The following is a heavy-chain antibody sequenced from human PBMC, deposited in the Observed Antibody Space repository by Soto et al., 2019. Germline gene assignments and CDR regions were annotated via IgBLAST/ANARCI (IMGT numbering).Heavy chain of an antibody. V-gene: IGHV1-3*01. CDR3: ATRSSNYAYYYYYGMDV. CDR2: INAGNGNT. J-gene: IGHJ6*02. CDR1: GYTFNSNA. D-gene: IGHD4-4*01. Sequence: VASVKVSCEACGYTFNSNAMHWVRQAPGQRLEWMGWINAGNGNTKYSQKFQGRVTMTEDTSTDTAYMELSSLRSEDTAVYYCATRSSNYAYYYYYGMDVWGQGTTVTVSS.